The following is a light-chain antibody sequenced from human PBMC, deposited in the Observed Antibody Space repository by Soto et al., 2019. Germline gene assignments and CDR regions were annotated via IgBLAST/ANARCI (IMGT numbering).Light chain of an antibody. CDR2: WAS. V-gene: IGKV4-1*01. J-gene: IGKJ4*01. CDR3: QQYYSTPPT. CDR1: QSVLYSSNNKNY. Sequence: DIVMTQSPDSLAVSLGERATINCKSSQSVLYSSNNKNYLAWYQQKPGQPPKLLIYWASTRESGVPDRFSVSGSGTDFTLTISSLQAEDVAVYYCQQYYSTPPTFGGGTKVDIK.